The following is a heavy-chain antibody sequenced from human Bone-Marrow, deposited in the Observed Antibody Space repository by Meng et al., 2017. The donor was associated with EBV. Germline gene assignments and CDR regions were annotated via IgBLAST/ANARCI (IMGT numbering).Heavy chain of an antibody. Sequence: QVQLQQWGAGLLKPSETLSLTCAGYGGSFSGYYWSWIRQPPGKGLEWIGEINHSGSTNYNPSLKSRVTISVDTSKNQFSLKLSSVTAADTAVYYCARGCSGGSCSPFDYWGQGTLVTVSS. V-gene: IGHV4-34*01. CDR2: INHSGST. J-gene: IGHJ4*02. CDR1: GGSFSGYY. CDR3: ARGCSGGSCSPFDY. D-gene: IGHD2-15*01.